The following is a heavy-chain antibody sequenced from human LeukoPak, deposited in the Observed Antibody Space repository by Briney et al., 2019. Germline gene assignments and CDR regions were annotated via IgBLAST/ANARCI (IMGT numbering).Heavy chain of an antibody. CDR2: IRNKAYGGTA. D-gene: IGHD3-9*01. CDR3: SREVRYFDWFQADY. J-gene: IGHJ4*02. V-gene: IGHV3-49*03. Sequence: HPGGSQRLSCSASGFTFGDYSMCWFRQAPGKGLEWVGFIRNKAYGGTAEYAASVKGRFTISRDDSESIAYLQMDSLKTEDTAVYYCSREVRYFDWFQADYWGQGTLVTVSS. CDR1: GFTFGDYS.